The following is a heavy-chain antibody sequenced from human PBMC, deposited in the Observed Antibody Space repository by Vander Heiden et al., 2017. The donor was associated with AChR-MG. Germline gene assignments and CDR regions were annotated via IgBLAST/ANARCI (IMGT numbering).Heavy chain of an antibody. J-gene: IGHJ4*02. CDR3: ARGGRLRYYIQRPRGPGNYFDY. V-gene: IGHV4-34*01. D-gene: IGHD3-10*01. CDR1: GGSFSGYY. Sequence: QVQLQQWGAGLLKPSATLSLTCAVYGGSFSGYYWSWIRQPPGKGLEWIGEINHSGSTNYNPSLKSRVTISVDTSKNQFSLKLSSVTAADTAVYYCARGGRLRYYIQRPRGPGNYFDYWGQGTLVTVSS. CDR2: INHSGST.